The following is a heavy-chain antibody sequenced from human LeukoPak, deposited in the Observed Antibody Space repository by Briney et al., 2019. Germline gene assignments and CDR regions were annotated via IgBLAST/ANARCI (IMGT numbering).Heavy chain of an antibody. D-gene: IGHD2-21*02. Sequence: PSETLSLTCTVSGATIKSYYGSWIRQSPGKGLEWIADIHYAGSTNYNPSLKSRVTISVDLSKNHFSLKMSSVTAADTAVYYCARQAVIIPTASEAPWFDPWGQGTLVAVSS. V-gene: IGHV4-59*08. J-gene: IGHJ5*02. CDR2: IHYAGST. CDR1: GATIKSYY. CDR3: ARQAVIIPTASEAPWFDP.